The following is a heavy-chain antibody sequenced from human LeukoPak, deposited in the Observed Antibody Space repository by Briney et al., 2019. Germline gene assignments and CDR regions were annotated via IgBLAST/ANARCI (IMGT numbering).Heavy chain of an antibody. V-gene: IGHV3-23*01. D-gene: IGHD6-13*01. CDR1: GFIFNNYA. J-gene: IGHJ3*02. Sequence: QPGGSLRLSCAASGFIFNNYAMHWVRQAPGKGLEWVSTIGGSGITTFYADSVKGRFTISRDNSKNAVFLQVNSLRAEDMAIYYCARGASSWEYTTFDIWGQGTIVTVSS. CDR3: ARGASSWEYTTFDI. CDR2: IGGSGITT.